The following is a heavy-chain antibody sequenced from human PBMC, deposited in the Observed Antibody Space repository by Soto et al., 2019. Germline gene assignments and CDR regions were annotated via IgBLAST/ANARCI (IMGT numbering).Heavy chain of an antibody. V-gene: IGHV4-30-4*01. Sequence: SETLSLTCTVSGASISSGDYYWSWIRQPPGKGLEWIGCIYYSGNTYYNPSLKRRFSISVDTSKNQFSLQLSSVTVADTAVYYCARDFKRYSSPGRHYWGQGTLVTVSS. J-gene: IGHJ4*02. CDR2: IYYSGNT. CDR3: ARDFKRYSSPGRHY. D-gene: IGHD6-13*01. CDR1: GASISSGDYY.